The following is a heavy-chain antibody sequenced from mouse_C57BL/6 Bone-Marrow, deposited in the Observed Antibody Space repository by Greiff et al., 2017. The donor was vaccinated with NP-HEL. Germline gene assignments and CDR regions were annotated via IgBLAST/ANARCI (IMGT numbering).Heavy chain of an antibody. D-gene: IGHD1-1*01. Sequence: QVQLQQPGAELVRPGASVTLSCKASGYTFTDYEMHWVKQTPVHGLEWIGAIDPETGGTAYNQKFKGKAILTADKSSSTAYMELRSLTSEDSAVYYCTRWRFITTVEGFAYWGQATLVTVAA. V-gene: IGHV1-15*01. CDR3: TRWRFITTVEGFAY. CDR2: IDPETGGT. CDR1: GYTFTDYE. J-gene: IGHJ3*01.